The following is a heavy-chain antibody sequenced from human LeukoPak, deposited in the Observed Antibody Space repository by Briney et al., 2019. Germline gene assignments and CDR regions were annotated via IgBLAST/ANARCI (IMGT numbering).Heavy chain of an antibody. V-gene: IGHV3-7*01. J-gene: IGHJ4*02. D-gene: IGHD2-21*02. Sequence: PGGSLRLSCAASGFTFSSYWMTWVRQAPGMGPECVANINQDGSEKNYVDSVRGRFTISRDNARNSLYLQLYSLRAEDTAVYYCARTARLLESWGQGTLVTVSS. CDR2: INQDGSEK. CDR1: GFTFSSYW. CDR3: ARTARLLES.